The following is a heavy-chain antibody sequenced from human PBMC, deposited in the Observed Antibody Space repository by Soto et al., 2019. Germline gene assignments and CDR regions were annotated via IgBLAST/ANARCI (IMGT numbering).Heavy chain of an antibody. Sequence: GSLRLSCAASGFTFRSYWMSWVRQAPGKGLEWVANIKEDGSEKYYVDSVKGRFTISRDNAKDSLHLQMNSLRAEDTAVYYCVRYGVGESYFDYWGQGALVTVSS. D-gene: IGHD3-10*01. CDR2: IKEDGSEK. CDR1: GFTFRSYW. CDR3: VRYGVGESYFDY. V-gene: IGHV3-7*03. J-gene: IGHJ4*02.